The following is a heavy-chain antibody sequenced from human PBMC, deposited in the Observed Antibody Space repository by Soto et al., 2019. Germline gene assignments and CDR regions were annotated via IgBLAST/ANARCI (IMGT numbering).Heavy chain of an antibody. CDR2: IWYDGSNK. CDR3: ASSIN. J-gene: IGHJ4*02. Sequence: VGSRRLSCVVSGVSFSSYGVHWVRQAPGKGLDWVGVIWYDGSNKGYAESVKGRFTISRDNSKNMLYLQMNSLRADDTAVYYCASSINWGQGTLVTVSA. CDR1: GVSFSSYG. V-gene: IGHV3-33*08.